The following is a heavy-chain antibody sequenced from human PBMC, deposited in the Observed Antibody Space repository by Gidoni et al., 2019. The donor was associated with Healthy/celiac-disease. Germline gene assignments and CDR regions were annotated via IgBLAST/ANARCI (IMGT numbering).Heavy chain of an antibody. J-gene: IGHJ4*02. CDR3: ARGSGAKSYYFDY. D-gene: IGHD2-15*01. Sequence: QVQLQQWGAGLLKPSETLSLTCAVYGGSFSGYYWSWIRQPPGKGLEWIGEINHSGSTNYKSLKSRVTISVDTSKNQFSLKLSSVTAADTAVYYCARGSGAKSYYFDYWGQGTLVTVSS. V-gene: IGHV4-34*01. CDR1: GGSFSGYY. CDR2: INHSGST.